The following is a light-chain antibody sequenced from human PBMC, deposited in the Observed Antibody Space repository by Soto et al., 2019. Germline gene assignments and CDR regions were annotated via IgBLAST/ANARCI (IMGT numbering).Light chain of an antibody. CDR2: DAS. J-gene: IGKJ5*01. CDR1: QGVSSD. CDR3: QQRYSWPLT. Sequence: EVVLTQSPATLSLSPGQRATLSCRASQGVSSDLAWYQQKPGQAPRLLIFDASNRATGIPARFSGSGSGTDFTLTISSLEPEDFAVYYCQQRYSWPLTFGQGTRLDIK. V-gene: IGKV3D-11*01.